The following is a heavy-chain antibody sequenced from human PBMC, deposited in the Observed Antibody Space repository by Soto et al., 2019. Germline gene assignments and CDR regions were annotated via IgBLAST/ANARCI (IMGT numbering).Heavy chain of an antibody. V-gene: IGHV4-39*01. CDR1: GGSISSSSYY. CDR2: IYYSGST. D-gene: IGHD3-10*01. J-gene: IGHJ5*02. Sequence: ETLSLTCTVSGGSISSSSYYWGWIRQPPGKGLEWIGSIYYSGSTYYNPSLKSRVTISVDTSKNQFSLKLSSVTAADTAVYYCARTSMVRGVMGWFDPWGQGTLVTVSS. CDR3: ARTSMVRGVMGWFDP.